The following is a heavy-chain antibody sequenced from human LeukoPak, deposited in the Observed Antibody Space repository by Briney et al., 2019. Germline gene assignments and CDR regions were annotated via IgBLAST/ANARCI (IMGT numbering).Heavy chain of an antibody. CDR3: ARRVLDYFEH. CDR2: IYPGDSDT. D-gene: IGHD4/OR15-4a*01. V-gene: IGHV5-51*01. Sequence: GESLKISCEGPGYSFTTHWIGWVRQMPGKGLEWMGIIYPGDSDTRYSPSFQGQVTISVDKSISTAYVQWSSLQASDTAVYYCARRVLDYFEHWGQGTLVTVSS. J-gene: IGHJ4*02. CDR1: GYSFTTHW.